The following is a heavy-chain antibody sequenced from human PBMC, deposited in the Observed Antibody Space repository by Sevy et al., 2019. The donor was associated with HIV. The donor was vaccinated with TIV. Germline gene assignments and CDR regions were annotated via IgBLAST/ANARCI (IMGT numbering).Heavy chain of an antibody. CDR1: GFTFSAYG. D-gene: IGHD4-17*01. CDR2: IWYDGSNK. J-gene: IGHJ4*02. V-gene: IGHV3-33*01. Sequence: GGSLRLSCAASGFTFSAYGMHWVRQAPGKGLEWVAVIWYDGSNKYYADSVKGRFTSARDNSKNTLYLQMNSLRAEDTAVYYCAGDWAPDYGENGLDYWGQGTLVTVSS. CDR3: AGDWAPDYGENGLDY.